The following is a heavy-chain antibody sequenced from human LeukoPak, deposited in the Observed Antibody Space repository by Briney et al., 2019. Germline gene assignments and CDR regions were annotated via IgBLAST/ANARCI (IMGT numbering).Heavy chain of an antibody. CDR1: GFTFSSYA. CDR2: ISYDGSNK. D-gene: IGHD4-17*01. J-gene: IGHJ4*02. CDR3: ARGWTTVTLDY. Sequence: GGSLRLSCAPSGFTFSSYAMHWVREAPGKELEWVAVISYDGSNKYYADSVKGRFTISRDNSKNTLYLQMNSLRAEDTAVYYCARGWTTVTLDYWGQGTLVTVSS. V-gene: IGHV3-30*04.